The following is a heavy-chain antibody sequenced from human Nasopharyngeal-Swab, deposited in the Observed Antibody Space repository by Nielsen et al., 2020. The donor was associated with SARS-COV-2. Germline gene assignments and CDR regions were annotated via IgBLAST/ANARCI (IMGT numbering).Heavy chain of an antibody. CDR3: ARGSGAWRYASVY. Sequence: GGSLRLSCAASGFTVSSNYMSWVRQAPGKGLEWVSVIYSGGSTYYADSVKGRFTISRHNSKNTLYLQLNSLTAEDTAVYYCARGSGAWRYASVYWGQGTLVTVSS. J-gene: IGHJ4*02. V-gene: IGHV3-53*04. D-gene: IGHD3-16*01. CDR1: GFTVSSNY. CDR2: IYSGGST.